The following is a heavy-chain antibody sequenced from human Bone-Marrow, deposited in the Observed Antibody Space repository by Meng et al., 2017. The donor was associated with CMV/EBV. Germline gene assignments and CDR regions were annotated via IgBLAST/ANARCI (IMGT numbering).Heavy chain of an antibody. Sequence: ASVKVSCKASGYTFTSYDINWVRQATGQGLEWMGWINPNSGGTNYAQKFQGRVTMTRDTSISTAYMELSRLRSDDTAVYYCASSRYCSSTSCYLFDPWGQGTLVTVSS. CDR1: GYTFTSYD. J-gene: IGHJ5*01. CDR3: ASSRYCSSTSCYLFDP. CDR2: INPNSGGT. V-gene: IGHV1-2*02. D-gene: IGHD2-2*01.